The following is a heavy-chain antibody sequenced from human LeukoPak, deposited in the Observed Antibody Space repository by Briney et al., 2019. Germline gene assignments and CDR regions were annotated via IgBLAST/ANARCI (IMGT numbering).Heavy chain of an antibody. Sequence: SETLSLTCAVFSGSISSGDYSWSWIRQPPGKGLEWIGYIYYTDTYYNPSLKSRVTISLDTSKNQFSLKLSSVTAADTAVYYCASHSGGYAYWGQGTLVTVSS. D-gene: IGHD5-12*01. V-gene: IGHV4-30-4*07. CDR2: IYYTDT. CDR1: SGSISSGDYS. CDR3: ASHSGGYAY. J-gene: IGHJ4*02.